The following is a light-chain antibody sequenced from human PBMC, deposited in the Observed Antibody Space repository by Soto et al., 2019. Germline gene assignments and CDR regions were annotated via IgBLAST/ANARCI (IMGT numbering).Light chain of an antibody. J-gene: IGKJ4*01. V-gene: IGKV3-15*01. CDR3: QQYNNWSLT. Sequence: EIVMTQSPATLSVSPGERATISCRASQSVSSNLAWYQQKPGQAPRLLIYGTSTRATGIPARFSGSGSGTEFTLTISSLQSEDFAVYYCQQYNNWSLTFGGGTKVEIK. CDR1: QSVSSN. CDR2: GTS.